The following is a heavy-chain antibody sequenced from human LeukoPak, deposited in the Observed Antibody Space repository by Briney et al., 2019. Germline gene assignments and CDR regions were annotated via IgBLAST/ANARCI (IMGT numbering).Heavy chain of an antibody. CDR2: INPNSGGT. CDR1: GYTFSTYW. Sequence: ASVKVSCKASGYTFSTYWLHWLRQAPGQGLEWMGWINPNSGGTNYAQKFQGRVTMTRDTSISTAYMELSRLRSDDTAVYYCARNWNYVYYYYYYMDVWGKGTTVTVSS. V-gene: IGHV1-2*02. CDR3: ARNWNYVYYYYYYMDV. J-gene: IGHJ6*03. D-gene: IGHD1-7*01.